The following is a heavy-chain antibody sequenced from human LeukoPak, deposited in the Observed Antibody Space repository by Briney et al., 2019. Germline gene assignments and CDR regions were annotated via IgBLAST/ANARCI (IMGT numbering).Heavy chain of an antibody. D-gene: IGHD3-3*01. Sequence: SETLSLTCTVSGGSISSGSYYWSWIRQPAGKGLEWIGRIYTSGSTNYNPSLKSRVTISVDTSKNQFSLKLSSVTAADTAVYYCAKLVRNYEEDWGQGTLVTVSS. V-gene: IGHV4-61*02. CDR3: AKLVRNYEED. CDR1: GGSISSGSYY. J-gene: IGHJ4*02. CDR2: IYTSGST.